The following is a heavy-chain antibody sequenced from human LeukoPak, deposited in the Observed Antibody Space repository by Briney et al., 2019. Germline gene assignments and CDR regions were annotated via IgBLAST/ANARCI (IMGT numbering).Heavy chain of an antibody. J-gene: IGHJ4*02. V-gene: IGHV4-4*02. CDR1: GDSINSLDL. CDR3: AGLVGRYSSGLYYYYFDY. D-gene: IGHD3-22*01. Sequence: TPSETLSLTCTVSGDSINSLDLWSWVRQPPGKGLGWIGEMYLSGTTHSNPSVKSRVTISIDKSKNQFFLNLSSVTAADTAVYYCAGLVGRYSSGLYYYYFDYWGQGTLVTVSS. CDR2: MYLSGTT.